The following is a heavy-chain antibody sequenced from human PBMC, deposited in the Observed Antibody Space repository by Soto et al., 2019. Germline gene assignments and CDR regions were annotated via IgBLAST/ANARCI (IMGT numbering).Heavy chain of an antibody. CDR1: GFTFDDYG. Sequence: GGSLRLSCAASGFTFDDYGMSWVRQAPGKGLEWVSGINWNGGSTAYADSVKGRFTISRDSAEDSLYLQMNSLRAEDTAFYYCARGLNYDVLTGLDYWGQGTLVTVSS. D-gene: IGHD3-9*01. J-gene: IGHJ4*02. CDR2: INWNGGST. CDR3: ARGLNYDVLTGLDY. V-gene: IGHV3-20*04.